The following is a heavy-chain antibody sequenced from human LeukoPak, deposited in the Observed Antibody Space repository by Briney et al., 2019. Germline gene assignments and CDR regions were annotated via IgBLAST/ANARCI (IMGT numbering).Heavy chain of an antibody. J-gene: IGHJ4*02. CDR3: AKEEEYCSSTSCYEVY. V-gene: IGHV3-23*01. CDR1: GFTFSSYA. Sequence: PGGSRRLSCAASGFTFSSYAMSWVRQAPGKGLEWVSAISGSGGSTYYADSVKGRFTISRDNSKNTLYLQMNSLRAEDTAVYYCAKEEEYCSSTSCYEVYWGQGTLVTVSS. D-gene: IGHD2-2*01. CDR2: ISGSGGST.